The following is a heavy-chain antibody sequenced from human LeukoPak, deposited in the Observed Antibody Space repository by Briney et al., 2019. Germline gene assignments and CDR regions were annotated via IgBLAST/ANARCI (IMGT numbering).Heavy chain of an antibody. V-gene: IGHV3-23*01. Sequence: GGSLRLSCAASGFTFSSYAMSWVRQAPGKGLEWVSAISGSGGSTYYADSVKGRFTTSRDNSKNTLYLQMNSLRAEDTAVYYCAKDLSFDYGDYDGLYYYYYGMDVWGQGTTVTVSS. CDR3: AKDLSFDYGDYDGLYYYYYGMDV. D-gene: IGHD4-17*01. CDR2: ISGSGGST. J-gene: IGHJ6*02. CDR1: GFTFSSYA.